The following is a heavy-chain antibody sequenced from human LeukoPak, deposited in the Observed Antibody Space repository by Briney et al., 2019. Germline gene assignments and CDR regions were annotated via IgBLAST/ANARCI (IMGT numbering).Heavy chain of an antibody. CDR1: GDSISTYH. J-gene: IGHJ4*02. CDR2: IYYSGTP. CDR3: ARHNDYGDFPFDY. D-gene: IGHD4-17*01. Sequence: SETLSLTCTVCGDSISTYHWSWIRQPPGKGLECIAYIYYSGTPNFHPSRKGRVPISVDTSKNQFSLKLSTATAADTAVYYCARHNDYGDFPFDYWGQGTLVTVAS. V-gene: IGHV4-59*08.